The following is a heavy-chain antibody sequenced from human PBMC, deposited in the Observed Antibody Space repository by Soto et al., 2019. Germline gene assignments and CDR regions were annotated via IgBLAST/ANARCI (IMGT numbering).Heavy chain of an antibody. CDR1: GDGVSSKSAA. CDR2: TYYRSKWYS. V-gene: IGHV6-1*01. CDR3: ARDGFSPSYSSYRRGAFDI. Sequence: SQTLSLPCAISGDGVSSKSAAWNWIRQSPSRGLEWLGRTYYRSKWYSDYAVSLKSRITINPDTSKNQFSLQLNSVTPEDTAVYYCARDGFSPSYSSYRRGAFDIWGQGTMVTVSS. J-gene: IGHJ3*02. D-gene: IGHD6-6*01.